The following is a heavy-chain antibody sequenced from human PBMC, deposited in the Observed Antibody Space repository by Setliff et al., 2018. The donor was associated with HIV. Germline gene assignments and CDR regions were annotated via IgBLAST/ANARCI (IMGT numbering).Heavy chain of an antibody. Sequence: GGSLRLSCAASGLMFSNSGMHWVRQAPGKGLECVAFIRNDGSNKDYADSVKGRFTISRDNSRNTLYLQMNSLRIEDTGVYYCMTRELGSAGWGQGTLVTVSS. CDR3: MTRELGSAG. CDR2: IRNDGSNK. J-gene: IGHJ4*02. V-gene: IGHV3-30*02. CDR1: GLMFSNSG. D-gene: IGHD6-13*01.